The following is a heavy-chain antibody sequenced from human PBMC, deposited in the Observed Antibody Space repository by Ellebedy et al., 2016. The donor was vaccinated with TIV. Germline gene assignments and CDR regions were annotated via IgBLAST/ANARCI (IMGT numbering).Heavy chain of an antibody. D-gene: IGHD3-10*01. CDR3: ARGSGIVRAYDY. Sequence: GESLKISXAASGFTFSSYWMSWVRQAPGKGLEWVANIKQDGSEKYYVDSVKGRFTISRDNAKNSLYVQMNSLRAEDTAVYYCARGSGIVRAYDYWGQGTLVTVSS. CDR1: GFTFSSYW. J-gene: IGHJ4*02. CDR2: IKQDGSEK. V-gene: IGHV3-7*03.